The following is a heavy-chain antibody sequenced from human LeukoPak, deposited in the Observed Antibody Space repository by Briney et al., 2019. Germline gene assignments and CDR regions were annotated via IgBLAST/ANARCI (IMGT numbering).Heavy chain of an antibody. V-gene: IGHV3-73*01. CDR2: IRSKANSYAT. CDR1: GFTFSGSA. J-gene: IGHJ3*02. Sequence: PGGSLRLSCAASGFTFSGSAMHWVRQASGKGLEWVGRIRSKANSYATAYAASVKGRFTISRDDSKNTAYLQMNSLKTEDTAVYYCTRSTIPLRAFDIWGQGTMVTVSS. CDR3: TRSTIPLRAFDI. D-gene: IGHD2-2*02.